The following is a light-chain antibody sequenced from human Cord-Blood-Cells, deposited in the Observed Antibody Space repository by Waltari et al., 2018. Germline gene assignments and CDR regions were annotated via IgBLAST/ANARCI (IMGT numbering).Light chain of an antibody. CDR1: QGISNY. CDR3: QKYNSAPHPVLT. J-gene: IGKJ4*01. Sequence: DIQMTQSPSSLSASVGDRVTITCRASQGISNYLAWYQQKPGKVPKLLIYAASTFQSGVPSRFSGSGSGTDFTLTISSLQPEDVATYYGQKYNSAPHPVLTFGGGTKVEIK. V-gene: IGKV1-27*01. CDR2: AAS.